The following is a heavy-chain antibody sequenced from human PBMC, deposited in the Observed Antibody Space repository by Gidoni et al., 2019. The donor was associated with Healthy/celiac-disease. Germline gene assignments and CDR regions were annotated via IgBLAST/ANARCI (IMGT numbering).Heavy chain of an antibody. CDR3: ARDEGGLVGATVY. CDR1: GGTFSSYA. Sequence: QVQLVQSGAEVKKPGSSVKVSCKASGGTFSSYAISWVRQAPGQGLEWMGRIIPILGIANYAQKFQGRVTITADKSTSTAYMELSSLRSEDTAVYYCARDEGGLVGATVYWGQGTLVTVSS. D-gene: IGHD1-26*01. CDR2: IIPILGIA. J-gene: IGHJ4*02. V-gene: IGHV1-69*04.